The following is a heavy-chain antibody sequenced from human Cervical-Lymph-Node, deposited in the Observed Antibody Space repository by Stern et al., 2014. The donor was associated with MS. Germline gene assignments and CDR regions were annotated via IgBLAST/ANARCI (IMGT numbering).Heavy chain of an antibody. CDR3: ASSAWLGGMDV. CDR2: IIPSGGST. J-gene: IGHJ6*02. V-gene: IGHV1-46*01. Sequence: QVQLVESGAEVKTPGASVKVSCKASGYTFTNYYMTCVRQAPGHGLEWMVLIIPSGGSTSYAQKCQGRVTMTRDTSTTTFYMELSSLSSEETAVYYCASSAWLGGMDVWGQGTTVTVSS. D-gene: IGHD6-19*01. CDR1: GYTFTNYY.